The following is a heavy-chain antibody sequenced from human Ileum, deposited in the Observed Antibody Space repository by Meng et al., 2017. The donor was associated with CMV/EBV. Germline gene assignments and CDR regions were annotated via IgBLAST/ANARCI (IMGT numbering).Heavy chain of an antibody. Sequence: GESLKISCAASGFTFSDYDMSWVRLAPGKGLEWVSSISGSAFSTFYAESVKGRFTISRDNSKSTMYLQMNSLRAEDTAVYYCARGAYDFWSGPSGKNYYDSWGQGTLVTVSS. V-gene: IGHV3-23*01. D-gene: IGHD3-3*01. CDR1: GFTFSDYD. J-gene: IGHJ4*02. CDR3: ARGAYDFWSGPSGKNYYDS. CDR2: ISGSAFST.